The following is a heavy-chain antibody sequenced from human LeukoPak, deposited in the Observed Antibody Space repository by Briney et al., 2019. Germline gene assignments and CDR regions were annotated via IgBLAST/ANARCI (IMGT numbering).Heavy chain of an antibody. J-gene: IGHJ4*02. Sequence: SETLSLTCTVSGYSISSGYYWGWIRQPPGKGLEWIGSIYHSGSTYYNPSLKSRVTISVDTSKNQFSLKLSSVTAADTAVYYCAREHYYFDSSGYYRTYYFDYWGQGTLVTVSS. D-gene: IGHD3-22*01. V-gene: IGHV4-38-2*02. CDR2: IYHSGST. CDR3: AREHYYFDSSGYYRTYYFDY. CDR1: GYSISSGYY.